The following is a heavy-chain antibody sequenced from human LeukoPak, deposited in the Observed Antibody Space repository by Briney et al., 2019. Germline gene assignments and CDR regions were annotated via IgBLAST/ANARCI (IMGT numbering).Heavy chain of an antibody. D-gene: IGHD3-10*01. CDR3: ARDNHYYGSGSYDY. V-gene: IGHV3-33*08. CDR2: IWYDGSNK. CDR1: GFTFSSYA. Sequence: GGSLRLSCAASGFTFSSYAMSWVRQAPGKGLEWVAVIWYDGSNKYYADSVKGRFIISRDNSKNTLYLQMNSLRAEDTAVYYCARDNHYYGSGSYDYWGQGTLVTVSS. J-gene: IGHJ4*02.